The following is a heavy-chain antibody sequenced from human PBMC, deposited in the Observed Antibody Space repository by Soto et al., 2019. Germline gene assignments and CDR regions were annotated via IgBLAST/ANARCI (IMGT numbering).Heavy chain of an antibody. J-gene: IGHJ4*02. CDR1: GYSFTSYW. CDR3: AKYSGSYHSNFDY. D-gene: IGHD1-26*01. CDR2: IYPGDSDT. Sequence: PGESLKISCKGSGYSFTSYWIGWVRQMPGKGLECMGIIYPGDSDTRYSPSFQGQVTISVDKSISTAYLQWSSLKASDTAMYYCAKYSGSYHSNFDYWGQGTLVTVSS. V-gene: IGHV5-51*01.